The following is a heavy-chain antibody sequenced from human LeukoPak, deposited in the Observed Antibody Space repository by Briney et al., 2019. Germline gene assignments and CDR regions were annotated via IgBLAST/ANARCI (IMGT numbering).Heavy chain of an antibody. CDR1: GGSFSGYY. Sequence: SETPSLTCAVYGGSFSGYYWSWIRQPPGKGLEWIGEINHSGSTNYNPSLKSRVTISEDTSKKQFSLKLSSVTAADTAVYYCARGSDDYVWGSYRHYFDYWGQGTLVTVSS. CDR3: ARGSDDYVWGSYRHYFDY. CDR2: INHSGST. J-gene: IGHJ4*02. V-gene: IGHV4-34*01. D-gene: IGHD3-16*02.